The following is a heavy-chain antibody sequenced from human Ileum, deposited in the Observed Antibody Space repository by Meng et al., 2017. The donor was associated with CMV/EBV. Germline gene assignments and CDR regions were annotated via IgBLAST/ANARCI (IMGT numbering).Heavy chain of an antibody. Sequence: GGSLRLSCAASGFTFSSYWMHWARQVPGKELVWISRISTDGSVTNYADSVKGRFTISRDNAKNTMYLQMNSLRTEDTAVYYCARVNGGYGSGEPWGQGTLVTVSS. CDR3: ARVNGGYGSGEP. D-gene: IGHD3-10*01. CDR2: ISTDGSVT. J-gene: IGHJ5*02. CDR1: GFTFSSYW. V-gene: IGHV3-74*01.